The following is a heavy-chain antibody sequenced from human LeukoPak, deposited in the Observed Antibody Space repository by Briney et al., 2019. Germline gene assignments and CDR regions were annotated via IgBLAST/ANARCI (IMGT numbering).Heavy chain of an antibody. D-gene: IGHD6-25*01. J-gene: IGHJ4*02. V-gene: IGHV4-39*02. CDR1: GGSISSSSYY. Sequence: PSQTLSLTCTVSGGSISSSSYYWGWIRQPPGKGLEWIGSIYYSGSTYYNPSLKSRVTISVDTPKNQFSLKLSSVTAADTAVYYCARDSSAPFDYWGQGTLVTVSS. CDR2: IYYSGST. CDR3: ARDSSAPFDY.